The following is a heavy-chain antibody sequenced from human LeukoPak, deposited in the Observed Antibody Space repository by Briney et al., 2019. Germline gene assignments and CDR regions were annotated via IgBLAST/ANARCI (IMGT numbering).Heavy chain of an antibody. J-gene: IGHJ4*02. Sequence: KPSETLSLTCTVSGGSISSCSYYWGWIRQPPGKGLEWIGSIYYSGSTYYNPSLKSRITISVDTSKNQFSLKLSSVSAADTAVYYCARLDYGSPFFDYWGQGTLVTVSS. CDR3: ARLDYGSPFFDY. D-gene: IGHD4/OR15-4a*01. CDR2: IYYSGST. V-gene: IGHV4-39*01. CDR1: GGSISSCSYY.